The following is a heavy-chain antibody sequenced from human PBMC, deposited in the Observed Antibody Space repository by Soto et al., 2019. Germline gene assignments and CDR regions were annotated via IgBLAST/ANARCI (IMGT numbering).Heavy chain of an antibody. CDR3: ARSMVTEDF. Sequence: QVQLQESGPGLMKPSGTLSLTCAVSGDSISSNYWWSWVRQTPGKGLEWIGEIYHSGSTNYSPSLKSRVTISVDKAKNQFSLRLSSVTAADTATYFCARSMVTEDFWGQGTLVTVSS. J-gene: IGHJ4*02. CDR1: GDSISSNYW. V-gene: IGHV4-4*02. D-gene: IGHD2-21*02. CDR2: IYHSGST.